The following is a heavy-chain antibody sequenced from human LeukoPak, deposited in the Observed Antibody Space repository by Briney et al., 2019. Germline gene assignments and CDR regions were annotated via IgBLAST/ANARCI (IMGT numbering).Heavy chain of an antibody. CDR2: ISSSGSTI. V-gene: IGHV3-11*01. CDR3: AVGYYYDSSGYPVDY. CDR1: GFTFSSYW. Sequence: GGSLRLSCGASGFTFSSYWMSWIRQAPGKGLEWVSYISSSGSTIYYADSVKGRFTISRDNAKNSLYLQMDSLRAEDTAVYYCAVGYYYDSSGYPVDYWGQGTLVTVSS. D-gene: IGHD3-22*01. J-gene: IGHJ4*02.